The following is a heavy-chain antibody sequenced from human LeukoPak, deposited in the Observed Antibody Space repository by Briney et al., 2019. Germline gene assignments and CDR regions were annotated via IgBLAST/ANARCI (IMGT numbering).Heavy chain of an antibody. Sequence: GGSLRLSCAASGFTFSSYSMNWVRQAPGKGLEWVSSISSSSSYIYCADSVKGRFTISRDNAKNSLYLQMNSLRAEDAAVYYCARDSSYYYDSSGYYPGEFDYWGQGTLVTVSS. CDR1: GFTFSSYS. J-gene: IGHJ4*02. D-gene: IGHD3-22*01. CDR2: ISSSSSYI. V-gene: IGHV3-21*01. CDR3: ARDSSYYYDSSGYYPGEFDY.